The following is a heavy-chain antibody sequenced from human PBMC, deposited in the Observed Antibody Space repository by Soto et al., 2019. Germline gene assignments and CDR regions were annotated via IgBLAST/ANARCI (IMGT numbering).Heavy chain of an antibody. J-gene: IGHJ6*02. D-gene: IGHD2-15*01. V-gene: IGHV3-49*04. CDR2: IRSKAYGGTT. Sequence: WSLRLSCTASGFTFGDYAMSWVRQAPGKGLEWVGFIRSKAYGGTTEYAASVKGRFTISRDDSKSIAYLQMNSLKTEDTAVYYCTRDRATFAASGYYYYYGMDGWGQGNKVTV. CDR3: TRDRATFAASGYYYYYGMDG. CDR1: GFTFGDYA.